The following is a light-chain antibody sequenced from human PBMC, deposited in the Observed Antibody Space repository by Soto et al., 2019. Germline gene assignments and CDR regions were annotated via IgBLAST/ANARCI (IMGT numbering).Light chain of an antibody. V-gene: IGKV1-5*03. J-gene: IGKJ5*01. CDR2: KTS. CDR3: QQLDSMPIT. CDR1: QSISTW. Sequence: DILMTQSPSFLSASVGDIVTITCRASQSISTWVAWYQQKPGKAPKLLIYKTSSLESGVPSRFRGSGSGTEFTLTISGLQPEDSATYYCQQLDSMPITFGQGTRLEIK.